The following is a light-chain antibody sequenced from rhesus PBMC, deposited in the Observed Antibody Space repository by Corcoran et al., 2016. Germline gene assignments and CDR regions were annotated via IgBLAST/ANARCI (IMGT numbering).Light chain of an antibody. J-gene: IGKJ3*01. V-gene: IGKV1-33*02. CDR2: DAS. CDR1: QGISKS. Sequence: DIQMTQSPSSLSASVGDTVTITCQASQGISKSLAWYQQKPGKAPKLLIYDASTLQRGVPSRFRGSGSGTEFTYSISSRQPEDFATYYCQQHNSYPFTFGPGTKLDIK. CDR3: QQHNSYPFT.